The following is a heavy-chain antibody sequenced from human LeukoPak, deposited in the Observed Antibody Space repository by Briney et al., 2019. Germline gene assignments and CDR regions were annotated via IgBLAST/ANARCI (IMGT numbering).Heavy chain of an antibody. Sequence: ASVKVSCKASVYTFTGYYMHWVRQAPGQGLEWMGWINPNSGGTNYAQKFQGRVTMTRDTSISTAYMELSRLRSDDTAVYYCARVSRRSEYGDYGTWGQGTLVTVSS. CDR2: INPNSGGT. CDR1: VYTFTGYY. CDR3: ARVSRRSEYGDYGT. V-gene: IGHV1-2*02. J-gene: IGHJ5*02. D-gene: IGHD4-17*01.